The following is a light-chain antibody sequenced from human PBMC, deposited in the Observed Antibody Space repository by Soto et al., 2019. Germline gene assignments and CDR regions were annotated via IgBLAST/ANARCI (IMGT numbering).Light chain of an antibody. CDR3: SSYAGSDFLV. CDR2: EVI. CDR1: SSDVGGYEY. V-gene: IGLV2-14*01. J-gene: IGLJ2*01. Sequence: QSALTQPASVSGSPGQSITISCTGTSSDVGGYEYVSWYQQYPGKAPKLMIYEVIDRPAGAPRRFSGSKSGNTASLTITGLQAEDEADYYCSSYAGSDFLVFGGGTKLTVL.